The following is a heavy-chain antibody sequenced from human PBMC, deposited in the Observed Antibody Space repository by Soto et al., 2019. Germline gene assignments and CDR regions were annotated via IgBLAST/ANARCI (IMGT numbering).Heavy chain of an antibody. D-gene: IGHD2-21*02. Sequence: GGSLRLSCAASGFTFSSYAMSWVRQAPGKGLEWVSAISGSGGSTYYADSVKGRFTISRDNSKNTLYLQMNSLRAEDTAVYYCEKDFTTYCGGDCYPSPRPDYWGQRTLVTVSS. CDR2: ISGSGGST. CDR1: GFTFSSYA. V-gene: IGHV3-23*01. J-gene: IGHJ4*02. CDR3: EKDFTTYCGGDCYPSPRPDY.